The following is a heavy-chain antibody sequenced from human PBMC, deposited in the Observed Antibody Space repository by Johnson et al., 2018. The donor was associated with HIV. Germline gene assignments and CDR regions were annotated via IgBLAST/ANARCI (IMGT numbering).Heavy chain of an antibody. Sequence: VQLVESGGGLVKPGGSLRLSCAASGFTFSDYYMSWIRQAPGKGLEWVSGITWNGRSTRYVDSVKGRFTISRDNAKNSLYLQMNSLRAEDTALYYCARGGLGYQNIHEAFDVWGQGTIVTVSS. J-gene: IGHJ3*01. V-gene: IGHV3-20*04. CDR2: ITWNGRST. D-gene: IGHD2-2*01. CDR3: ARGGLGYQNIHEAFDV. CDR1: GFTFSDYY.